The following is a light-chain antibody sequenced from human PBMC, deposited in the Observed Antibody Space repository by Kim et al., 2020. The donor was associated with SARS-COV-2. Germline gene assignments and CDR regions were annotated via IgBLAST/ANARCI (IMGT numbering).Light chain of an antibody. J-gene: IGLJ3*02. CDR3: QAWDSSTWV. CDR2: QDN. CDR1: KLGDKY. V-gene: IGLV3-1*01. Sequence: LAPAQTASITCSGNKLGDKYACWYQQKPGQSPVLVIHQDNQRPSGIPERFSGSNSGNTATLTISGTQALDEADYYCQAWDSSTWVFGGGTKLTVL.